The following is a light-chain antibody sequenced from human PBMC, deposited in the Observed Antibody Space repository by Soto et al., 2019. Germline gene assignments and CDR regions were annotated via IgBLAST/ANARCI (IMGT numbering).Light chain of an antibody. CDR2: GAS. Sequence: ETVLRQSPGTLSLSPGERATLFCRASQSITSNHLAWYQQKPGQAPRLLIYGASSRATGIPDRFSGSGSGTDFTLTISRLEPEDFAVYYCQQHGTSPPSWTFGQGTKVEIK. V-gene: IGKV3-20*01. J-gene: IGKJ1*01. CDR3: QQHGTSPPSWT. CDR1: QSITSNH.